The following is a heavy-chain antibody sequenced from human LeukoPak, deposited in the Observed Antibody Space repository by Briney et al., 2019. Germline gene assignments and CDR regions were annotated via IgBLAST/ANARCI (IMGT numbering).Heavy chain of an antibody. D-gene: IGHD5-24*01. J-gene: IGHJ3*02. CDR2: IVVGIDNT. Sequence: SVKVSCKASGFTLTSSVLHWVRQARGQRLEWIGWIVVGIDNTNYAQKFQERVTITRDKSTGTAYMELSSLRSEDTAVYYCAAELEMATNAFDIWGQGTMVTVSS. CDR1: GFTLTSSV. CDR3: AAELEMATNAFDI. V-gene: IGHV1-58*01.